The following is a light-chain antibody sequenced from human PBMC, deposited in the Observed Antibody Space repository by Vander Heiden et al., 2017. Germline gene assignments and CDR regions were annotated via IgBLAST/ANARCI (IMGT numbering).Light chain of an antibody. V-gene: IGKV3-11*01. CDR3: QQCSNWPGT. CDR2: DAS. Sequence: FVFTHSPATLSLSPGERATLSCRASQSVSSYLAWYQQKPVLAPRLLIYDASNRATGIPAGLSRTGSGTDFTLTISSREPEDIAVYYCQQCSNWPGTFGGGTKVEIK. CDR1: QSVSSY. J-gene: IGKJ4*01.